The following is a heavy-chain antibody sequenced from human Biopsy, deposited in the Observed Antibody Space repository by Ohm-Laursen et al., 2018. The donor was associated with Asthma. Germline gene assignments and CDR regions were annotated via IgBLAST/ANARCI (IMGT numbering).Heavy chain of an antibody. D-gene: IGHD5-24*01. CDR3: ARVKDGYNFDY. CDR2: IYHSGST. J-gene: IGHJ4*02. V-gene: IGHV4-30-2*01. CDR1: GGSISSGGYS. Sequence: SQTLSLTCVVSGGSISSGGYSWSWIRQPPGEGLEWIGYIYHSGSTYYNPSLKSRVTISVDRSKNQFSLKLSSVTAADTAVYYCARVKDGYNFDYWGQGTLVTVSS.